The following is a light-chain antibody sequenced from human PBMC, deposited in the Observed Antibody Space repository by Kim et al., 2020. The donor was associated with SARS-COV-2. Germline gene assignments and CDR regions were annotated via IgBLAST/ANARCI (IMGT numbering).Light chain of an antibody. Sequence: RGPTSSTGSPADIGSNYESCYHQHPRAAPTLLVYWNRQRPSGGPARFSGAKSGASPSPAISGRRSEDEDDDYCAAWDDTLGAWVFGGGTQLTVL. J-gene: IGLJ3*02. CDR1: PADIGSNY. V-gene: IGLV1-47*01. CDR3: AAWDDTLGAWV. CDR2: WNR.